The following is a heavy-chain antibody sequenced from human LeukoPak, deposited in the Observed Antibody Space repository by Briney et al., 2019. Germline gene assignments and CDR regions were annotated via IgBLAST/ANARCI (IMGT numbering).Heavy chain of an antibody. V-gene: IGHV1-69*05. D-gene: IGHD5-18*01. CDR2: IIPIFGTA. CDR1: GGTFSSYA. Sequence: ASVTVSCKASGGTFSSYAISWVRQAPGQGLEWMGGIIPIFGTANYAQKFQGRVTITTDESTSTAYMELSSLRSEDTAVYYCARWDTAMGNYYYYMDVWGKGTTVTVSS. J-gene: IGHJ6*03. CDR3: ARWDTAMGNYYYYMDV.